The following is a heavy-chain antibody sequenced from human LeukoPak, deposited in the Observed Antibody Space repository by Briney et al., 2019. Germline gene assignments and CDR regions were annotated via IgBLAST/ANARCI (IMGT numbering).Heavy chain of an antibody. Sequence: ASVKVSCKASGYTFTSYGISWVRQAPGQGLEWMGGIIPFSDTVNYAQKFRGRITTTADESTSTAYMELSSLRSEDTAVYYCASTGYSSGWYRYFDYWGQGTLVTVSS. CDR3: ASTGYSSGWYRYFDY. V-gene: IGHV1-69*13. J-gene: IGHJ4*02. CDR2: IIPFSDTV. CDR1: GYTFTSYG. D-gene: IGHD6-19*01.